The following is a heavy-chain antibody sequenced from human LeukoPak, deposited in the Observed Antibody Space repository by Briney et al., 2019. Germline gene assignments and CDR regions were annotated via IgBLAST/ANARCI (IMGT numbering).Heavy chain of an antibody. V-gene: IGHV7-4-1*02. D-gene: IGHD3-22*01. CDR1: GYTFPSYA. CDR2: IDTNTGHA. J-gene: IGHJ6*03. Sequence: ASVRVSCKVSGYTFPSYAWNGVGQAPGQGLGWMGWIDTNTGHATVAQGFTGRFVFSLDTSVSTAYLQISSLKAEDTAVYYCARGLSYYYYMDVWGKGTTVTVSS. CDR3: ARGLSYYYYMDV.